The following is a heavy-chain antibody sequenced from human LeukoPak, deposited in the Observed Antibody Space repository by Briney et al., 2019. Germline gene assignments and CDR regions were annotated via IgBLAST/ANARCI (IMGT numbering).Heavy chain of an antibody. CDR1: GFTFSSYS. Sequence: GGSLRLSCAASGFTFSSYSMNWVRQAPGKGLEWVSSISSSSSYIYYADSVKGRFTISRDNAKNSLYLQMNSLRAEDTAVYYCARDGPVTYYFDYWGQGTLVTVSS. J-gene: IGHJ4*02. CDR3: ARDGPVTYYFDY. D-gene: IGHD4-17*01. CDR2: ISSSSSYI. V-gene: IGHV3-21*01.